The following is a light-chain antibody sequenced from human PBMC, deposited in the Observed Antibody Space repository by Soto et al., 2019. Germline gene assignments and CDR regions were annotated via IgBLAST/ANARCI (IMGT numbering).Light chain of an antibody. J-gene: IGKJ4*01. CDR2: GAS. Sequence: EIVLTQSPGTLSLSPGERATLSCRASQSVSSSYLAWYQQKPGQAPRLLIYGASSRATGIPDRFSGSGSGTDFTLTITRLEPDYLEVYYCHQYGSSLGLPFGGETKVDI. V-gene: IGKV3-20*01. CDR3: HQYGSSLGLP. CDR1: QSVSSSY.